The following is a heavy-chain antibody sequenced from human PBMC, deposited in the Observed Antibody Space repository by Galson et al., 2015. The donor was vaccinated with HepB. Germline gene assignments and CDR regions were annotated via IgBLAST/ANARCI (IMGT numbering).Heavy chain of an antibody. CDR3: VRLGGLELV. CDR1: GFIFRNYW. D-gene: IGHD1-7*01. Sequence: SLRLSCAGSGFIFRNYWMHWVRQAPGKGLVWVSRINPDGSDTTYADSVKSRFTISRDNVRNTLYLQMNSLRAEDTSVYYCVRLGGLELVWGQGTLVTVSS. J-gene: IGHJ4*02. CDR2: INPDGSDT. V-gene: IGHV3-74*01.